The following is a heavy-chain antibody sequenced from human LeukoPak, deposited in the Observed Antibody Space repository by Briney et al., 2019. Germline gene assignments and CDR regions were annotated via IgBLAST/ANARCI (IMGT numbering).Heavy chain of an antibody. V-gene: IGHV3-7*01. CDR3: VRGKSGTWDY. J-gene: IGHJ4*02. D-gene: IGHD1-26*01. CDR2: INEGGREN. CDR1: GFTFSSFW. Sequence: GGSLRLSCAASGFTFSSFWMRWVRQAPGKGLEWVANINEGGRENYFVDSVKGRFTISRDNAENSLYLQMNSLRAEDTAVYYCVRGKSGTWDYWGQGTLVTVSS.